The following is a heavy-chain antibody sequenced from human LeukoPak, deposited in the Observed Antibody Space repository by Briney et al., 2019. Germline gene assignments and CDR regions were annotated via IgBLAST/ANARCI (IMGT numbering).Heavy chain of an antibody. V-gene: IGHV5-51*01. CDR3: ARLSHGGSYLICYYYMDV. J-gene: IGHJ6*03. CDR2: IYPADSDT. Sequence: GESLKISCTCSGYRFTSYCIGWARQMPGKGLEWMGIIYPADSDTRYSPSFQGQVTISADKSISTAYLQWSSLKASDTAMYYCARLSHGGSYLICYYYMDVWGKGTTVTVSS. D-gene: IGHD1-26*01. CDR1: GYRFTSYC.